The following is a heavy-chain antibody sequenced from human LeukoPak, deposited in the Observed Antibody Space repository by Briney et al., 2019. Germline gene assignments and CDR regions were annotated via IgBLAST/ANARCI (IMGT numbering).Heavy chain of an antibody. J-gene: IGHJ4*02. CDR2: FDPEDGET. CDR1: GYTPSELS. CDR3: ATRFMTTVTTSLTDY. V-gene: IGHV1-24*01. Sequence: ASVKVSSKVSGYTPSELSMHWVRQAPGKGREWMGGFDPEDGETIYAQKFRGRVTMTEDTSTDTAYMELSRLRSEDTAVYYCATRFMTTVTTSLTDYWGQGTLVTVSS. D-gene: IGHD4-17*01.